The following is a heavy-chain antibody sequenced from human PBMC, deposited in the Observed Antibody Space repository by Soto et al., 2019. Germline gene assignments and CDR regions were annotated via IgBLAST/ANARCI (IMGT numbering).Heavy chain of an antibody. CDR2: IVPILGAG. CDR1: GDTFTTYT. Sequence: GASVKVSCKASGDTFTTYTINWVRQAPGQGLEWMGGIVPILGAGNYAQKFQGRVTITADRSTTTAYLDLSSLRSDDTAVCYCAREGEGIPAHRYWGQGTLVTVS. V-gene: IGHV1-69*08. D-gene: IGHD3-16*01. CDR3: AREGEGIPAHRY. J-gene: IGHJ4*02.